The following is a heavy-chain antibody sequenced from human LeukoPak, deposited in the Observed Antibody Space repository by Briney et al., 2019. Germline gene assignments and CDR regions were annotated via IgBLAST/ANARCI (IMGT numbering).Heavy chain of an antibody. CDR1: GFTFSSYS. CDR2: ISSSSSYI. D-gene: IGHD2-15*01. CDR3: ARARSSLSGGSCCRFDP. J-gene: IGHJ5*02. Sequence: GGSLRLSCAASGFTFSSYSMNWVRQAPGKGLEWVSSISSSSSYIYYADSVKGRFTISRDNAKNSPYLQMNSLRAEDTAVYYCARARSSLSGGSCCRFDPWGQGTLVTVSS. V-gene: IGHV3-21*01.